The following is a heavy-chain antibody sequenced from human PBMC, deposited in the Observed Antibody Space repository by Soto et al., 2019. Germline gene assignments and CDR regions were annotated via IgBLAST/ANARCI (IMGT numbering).Heavy chain of an antibody. Sequence: QVQLQESGPGLVKPSQTLSLTCTVSGGSISSGDYYWSWIRQPPGKGLEWIGYIYYSGSTYDNPALKSRVTLPVDTSKNQFSLKLSSVTAADTAVYYCARGEVEMATTGDWGQGTLVTVS. CDR3: ARGEVEMATTGD. V-gene: IGHV4-30-4*01. J-gene: IGHJ4*02. D-gene: IGHD1-1*01. CDR2: IYYSGST. CDR1: GGSISSGDYY.